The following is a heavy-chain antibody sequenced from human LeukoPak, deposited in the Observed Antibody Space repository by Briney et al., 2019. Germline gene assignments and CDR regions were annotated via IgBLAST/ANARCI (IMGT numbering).Heavy chain of an antibody. V-gene: IGHV4-59*01. CDR1: GGSISSYY. J-gene: IGHJ4*02. CDR2: IYYSGNT. Sequence: SETLSLTCTVSGGSISSYYWSWIRQPPGKGLEWIGYIYYSGNTNYNPSLKSRVTISVDTSKNQFSLKLSSVTAAGTAIYYCARGYSYGSYYFDNWGQGTLVTVSS. D-gene: IGHD5-18*01. CDR3: ARGYSYGSYYFDN.